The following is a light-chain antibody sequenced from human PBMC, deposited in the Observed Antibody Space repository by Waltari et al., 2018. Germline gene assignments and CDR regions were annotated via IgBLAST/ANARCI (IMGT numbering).Light chain of an antibody. CDR2: VNSDGSH. CDR1: SGHSSNV. V-gene: IGLV4-69*01. CDR3: QTGGHGTWV. J-gene: IGLJ3*02. Sequence: QLVLTQSPSASASLGASVKLTCTLSSGHSSNVVAWHQQQPGKGHRYLMQVNSDGSHSKGDDIPDRFSGSSSGAERYLTISSLQSEDEADYYCQTGGHGTWVFGGGTKLTVL.